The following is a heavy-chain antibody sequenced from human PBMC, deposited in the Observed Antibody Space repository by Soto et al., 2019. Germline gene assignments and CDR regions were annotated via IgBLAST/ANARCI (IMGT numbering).Heavy chain of an antibody. Sequence: ASVKVSCKASGYTFTSYGISWVRQAPGQGLEWMGRINPNGGNTNYAQKLQGRVTMTTDTSTSTAYMELRSLRSDDTAVYYCARDSPPPREWGQGTLVTVSS. V-gene: IGHV1-18*01. CDR2: INPNGGNT. CDR3: ARDSPPPRE. J-gene: IGHJ4*02. CDR1: GYTFTSYG.